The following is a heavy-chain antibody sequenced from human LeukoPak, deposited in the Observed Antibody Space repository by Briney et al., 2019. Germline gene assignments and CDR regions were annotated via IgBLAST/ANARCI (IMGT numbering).Heavy chain of an antibody. CDR2: FGSTGTI. D-gene: IGHD4-11*01. CDR3: ARSNGLRYFDR. J-gene: IGHJ4*02. CDR1: GFTFSTYA. Sequence: GGSLRLSCVASGFTFSTYAMNWIRQAPGRGLEWVAYFGSTGTIHYADSMRGRFTISRDNAEMSLFLQMNSLRVDDTAVYYCARSNGLRYFDRWGQGTLVTVSS. V-gene: IGHV3-48*03.